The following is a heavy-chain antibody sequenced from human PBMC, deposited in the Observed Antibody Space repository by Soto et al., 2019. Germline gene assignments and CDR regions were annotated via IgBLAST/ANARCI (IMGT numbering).Heavy chain of an antibody. CDR1: GGSFSDYF. CDR2: INHSGTT. V-gene: IGHV4-34*01. CDR3: VATTTAYYYGMDV. Sequence: QVQLQQWGAGRLTPSETLSLTCAVYGGSFSDYFWSWIRQPPGKGLEWIGEINHSGTTNYNPSLKSRVTISLDTSKNHFSLNLTSVTAADTAVYYSVATTTAYYYGMDVWGQGTTVTVSS. D-gene: IGHD5-12*01. J-gene: IGHJ6*02.